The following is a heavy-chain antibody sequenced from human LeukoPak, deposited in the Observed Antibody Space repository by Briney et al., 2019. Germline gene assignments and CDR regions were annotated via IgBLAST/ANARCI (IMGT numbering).Heavy chain of an antibody. Sequence: SETLSLTCAVYGGSFSGYYWSWIRQPPEKGLEWIGEINHSGSTNYNPSLKSRVTISVDTSKNQFSLKLSSVTAADTAVYYCARGRLPWVLGWGQGTLVTVSS. J-gene: IGHJ4*02. CDR1: GGSFSGYY. CDR3: ARGRLPWVLG. CDR2: INHSGST. D-gene: IGHD3-9*01. V-gene: IGHV4-34*01.